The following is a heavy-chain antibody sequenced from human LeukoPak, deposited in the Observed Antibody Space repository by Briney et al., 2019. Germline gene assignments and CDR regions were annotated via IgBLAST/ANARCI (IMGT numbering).Heavy chain of an antibody. J-gene: IGHJ3*02. Sequence: SETLSLTCSVSGASISSPDFYWGWIRQPPGKGLEWIGTIYYRGNTYYNPFLDSRVTILLDTSKNQFSLKLRYVTAADTAVYYCARRNVCGEGPMCTFDIWGQGTVVAVSS. CDR1: GASISSPDFY. CDR2: IYYRGNT. V-gene: IGHV4-39*01. CDR3: ARRNVCGEGPMCTFDI. D-gene: IGHD2-21*01.